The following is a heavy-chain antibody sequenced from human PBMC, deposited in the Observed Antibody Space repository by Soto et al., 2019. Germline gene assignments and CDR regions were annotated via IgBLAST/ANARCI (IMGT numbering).Heavy chain of an antibody. J-gene: IGHJ4*02. CDR2: IYYSGTT. CDR1: GGSGSGYH. CDR3: AKGQTHIWYLDH. Sequence: QVQLQESGPRLVKPSETLSLTCTVSGGSGSGYHWNWVRQPPGKRLEWIGHIYYSGTTNYNPYLKSRTTISIDTSKNQFSLKMNSVTAADTTVYYCAKGQTHIWYLDHWGQGTLVTVSS. V-gene: IGHV4-59*02.